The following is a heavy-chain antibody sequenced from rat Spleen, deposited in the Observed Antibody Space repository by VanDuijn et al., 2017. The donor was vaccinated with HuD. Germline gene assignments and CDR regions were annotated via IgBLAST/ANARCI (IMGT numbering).Heavy chain of an antibody. Sequence: EVQLVESGGGLIQPGRSLKLSCVASGFTFKNYWMTWIRQAPGKGLEWVASITNTGGSTYYPDSVKGRFTISRDDAKSTLHLQMDSLRSEDTATYYCTTYGGLRNWFAYWGQGTLVTVSS. CDR3: TTYGGLRNWFAY. CDR2: ITNTGGST. J-gene: IGHJ3*01. D-gene: IGHD4-1*01. V-gene: IGHV5-31*01. CDR1: GFTFKNYW.